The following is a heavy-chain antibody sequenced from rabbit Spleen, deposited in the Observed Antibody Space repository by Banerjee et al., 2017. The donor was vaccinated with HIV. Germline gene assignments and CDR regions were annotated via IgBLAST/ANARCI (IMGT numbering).Heavy chain of an antibody. Sequence: QQQLVESGGGLVQPEGSLTLTCKASGIDFSSGYYICWVRQAPGKGLEWIGCIYGATGSSAWYANWAKGRFTISKTSSTTVTLQMTSLTVADTATYFCARYSDNTIYSLWGQGTLVTVS. CDR1: GIDFSSGYY. CDR3: ARYSDNTIYSL. CDR2: IYGATGSSA. D-gene: IGHD2-1*01. V-gene: IGHV1S45*01. J-gene: IGHJ6*01.